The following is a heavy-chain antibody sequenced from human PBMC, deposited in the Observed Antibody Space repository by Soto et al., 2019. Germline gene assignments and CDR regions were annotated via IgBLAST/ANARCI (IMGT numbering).Heavy chain of an antibody. V-gene: IGHV4-39*01. CDR2: IDYSGST. D-gene: IGHD2-21*01. CDR3: ARQRTSVVPQAFFDV. J-gene: IGHJ4*02. Sequence: PSETLSLTCAVSGGSISTYNYYWGWIRQPPGKGLEWIGSIDYSGSTYYNPSLKSRVTISVDASKNQFSLKVSSGTAADTAVYYCARQRTSVVPQAFFDVWGPGSLVTVYS. CDR1: GGSISTYNYY.